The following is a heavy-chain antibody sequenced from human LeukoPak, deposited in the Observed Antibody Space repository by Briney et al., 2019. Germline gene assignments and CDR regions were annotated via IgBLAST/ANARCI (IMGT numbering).Heavy chain of an antibody. CDR1: GGSISSYY. D-gene: IGHD1-1*01. J-gene: IGHJ4*01. Sequence: SETLSLTCTVSGGSISSYYWSWIRQPPGKGLEWIGYIYYSGSTNYNPSLKSRVTISVDTSKNQFSLRLSSVTAADTAVYYCARHMGLGYTYFYPYFDYWGQGTLVTVSS. CDR3: ARHMGLGYTYFYPYFDY. V-gene: IGHV4-59*08. CDR2: IYYSGST.